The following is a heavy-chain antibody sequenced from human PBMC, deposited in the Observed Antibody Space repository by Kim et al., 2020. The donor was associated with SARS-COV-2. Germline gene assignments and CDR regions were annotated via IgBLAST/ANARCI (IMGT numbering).Heavy chain of an antibody. CDR2: ISCDGRYK. Sequence: GGSLRLSCTASGFTFGDYGMYWVRQVPGKGLVWVAAISCDGRYKHHALSVKGRFAISRDNSKNTLSLQMNSLRVEDTAVYYCAREKDARCGLDVWGQGTTVTVSS. J-gene: IGHJ6*02. CDR1: GFTFGDYG. CDR3: AREKDARCGLDV. V-gene: IGHV3-30*03.